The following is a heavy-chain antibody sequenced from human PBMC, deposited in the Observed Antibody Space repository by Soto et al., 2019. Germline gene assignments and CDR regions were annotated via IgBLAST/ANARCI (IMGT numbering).Heavy chain of an antibody. CDR1: GYTFTNYA. CDR3: ARSIVVVTALDY. D-gene: IGHD2-21*02. J-gene: IGHJ4*02. Sequence: QVQLVQSGAEEKKPGASVKVSCKASGYTFTNYAMHWVRQAPGQRLEWMGWINAGNGNTKYSQKFQGRVTITRDTSASTAYMELSSLRSEDTVVYYCARSIVVVTALDYWGQGTLVTVSS. V-gene: IGHV1-3*05. CDR2: INAGNGNT.